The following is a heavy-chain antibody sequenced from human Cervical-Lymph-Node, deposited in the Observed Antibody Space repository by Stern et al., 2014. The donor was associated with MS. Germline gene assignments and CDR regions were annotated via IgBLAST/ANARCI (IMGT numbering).Heavy chain of an antibody. V-gene: IGHV1-69*06. Sequence: QVQLGESGADVKKPGSSVRVSCEASGVISWLRQAPGLGLAYMEGINRPVGTAHYTPRFPCRLTITADKSANTTYMELSSLRSDDTAIYYCATGAGDNWFDPWGQGTLVSVSS. CDR2: INRPVGTA. CDR3: ATGAGDNWFDP. CDR1: GV. J-gene: IGHJ5*02. D-gene: IGHD3-10*01.